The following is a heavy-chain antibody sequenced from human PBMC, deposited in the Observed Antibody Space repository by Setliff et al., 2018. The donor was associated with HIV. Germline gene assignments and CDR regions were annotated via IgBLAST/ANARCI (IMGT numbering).Heavy chain of an antibody. Sequence: ASVKVSCKASGYIFTSYAISWVRQAPGQGLEWMGWITTYKGNTNYAQKFQGRVTMTTDTSTRTVYMDLRSLRSDDTAVYYCMRDPSGYDASGYYPLRCYFDLCGRVTLVTVSS. D-gene: IGHD3-22*01. CDR1: GYIFTSYA. CDR2: ITTYKGNT. J-gene: IGHJ2*01. V-gene: IGHV1-18*01. CDR3: MRDPSGYDASGYYPLRCYFDL.